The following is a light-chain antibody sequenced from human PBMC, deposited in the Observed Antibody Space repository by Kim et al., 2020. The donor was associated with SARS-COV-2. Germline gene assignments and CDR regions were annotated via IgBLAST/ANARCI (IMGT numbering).Light chain of an antibody. CDR3: QQPGT. Sequence: ATLSMPPGERATLSCRASQSVGTHLAWYQQNPGQPPRLLIYGASTRATGIPARFSGSGSGTDFTLTISILQPEDFAVYYCQQPGTFGQGTRLEIK. V-gene: IGKV3-15*01. CDR1: QSVGTH. J-gene: IGKJ1*01. CDR2: GAS.